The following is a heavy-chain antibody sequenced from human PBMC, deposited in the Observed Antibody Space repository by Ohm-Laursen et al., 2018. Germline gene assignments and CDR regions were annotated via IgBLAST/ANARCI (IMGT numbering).Heavy chain of an antibody. Sequence: SLRLSCSAPGFTFSSYGMHWVRQAPGKGLEWVAVIWYDGSNKYYEDPVKGRFTIPRDNSKNTVSLQMNSLRAEDTAVYYCAKVGGSSSSSSWSADYYGMDVCGQGTTVTVSS. CDR3: AKVGGSSSSSSWSADYYGMDV. J-gene: IGHJ6*02. CDR1: GFTFSSYG. V-gene: IGHV3-33*06. D-gene: IGHD6-13*01. CDR2: IWYDGSNK.